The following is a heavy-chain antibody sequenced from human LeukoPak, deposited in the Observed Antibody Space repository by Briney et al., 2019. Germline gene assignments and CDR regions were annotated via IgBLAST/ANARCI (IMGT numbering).Heavy chain of an antibody. CDR2: INSDGSST. V-gene: IGHV3-74*01. D-gene: IGHD3-3*01. CDR1: GFTFSSAW. Sequence: GGSLTLSCAASGFTFSSAWMHWVRQAPGKGLVWVSRINSDGSSTSYADSVKGRFTISRDNAKNTLYLQMNSLRAEDTALYYCASVVGGYYPPVEGFDIWGQGTMVTVSS. J-gene: IGHJ3*02. CDR3: ASVVGGYYPPVEGFDI.